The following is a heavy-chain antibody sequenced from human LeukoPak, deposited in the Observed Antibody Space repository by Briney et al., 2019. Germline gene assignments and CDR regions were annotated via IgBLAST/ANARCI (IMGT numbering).Heavy chain of an antibody. D-gene: IGHD5-18*01. Sequence: ASVKVSCKASGYTFTGYYMHWVRQAPGQGLEWMGWINPNSGGTNYAQKFQGWVTMTRDTSISTAYMELGRLRSDDTAVYYCARGDDNRLSKDTAMVPYYYYYGMDVWGQGTTVTVSS. CDR1: GYTFTGYY. CDR2: INPNSGGT. J-gene: IGHJ6*02. CDR3: ARGDDNRLSKDTAMVPYYYYYGMDV. V-gene: IGHV1-2*04.